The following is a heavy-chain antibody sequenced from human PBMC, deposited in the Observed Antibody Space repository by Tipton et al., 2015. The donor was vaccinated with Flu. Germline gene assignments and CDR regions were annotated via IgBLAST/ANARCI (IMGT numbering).Heavy chain of an antibody. CDR3: ARGDCSSTSCLDY. Sequence: GLVKPSETLSLTCTVSGVSISSYYWSWIRQPPGKGLEWIGYIYYSGSTNYNPSLKSRVTISVDTSKNQFSLKLSSVTAADTAVYYCARGDCSSTSCLDYWGQGTLVTVSS. D-gene: IGHD2-2*01. CDR1: GVSISSYY. J-gene: IGHJ4*02. CDR2: IYYSGST. V-gene: IGHV4-59*01.